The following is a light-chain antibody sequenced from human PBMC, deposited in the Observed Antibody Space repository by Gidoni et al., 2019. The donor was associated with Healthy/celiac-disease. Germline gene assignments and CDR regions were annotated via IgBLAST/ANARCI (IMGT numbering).Light chain of an antibody. CDR3: QQSYSTPRT. CDR2: AAS. V-gene: IGKV1-39*01. CDR1: QSITRY. Sequence: DIQMTQSPSSLSASVGDRVTITCRASQSITRYLNWYQQKPGKAPKLLIYAASSLQSGVPSRFSGSGSGTDFTLTISSLQPEDFASYYCQQSYSTPRTFXXXTKVEIK. J-gene: IGKJ1*01.